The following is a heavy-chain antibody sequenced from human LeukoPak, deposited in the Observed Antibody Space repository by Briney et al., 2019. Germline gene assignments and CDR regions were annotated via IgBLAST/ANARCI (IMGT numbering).Heavy chain of an antibody. D-gene: IGHD3-22*01. V-gene: IGHV1-24*01. J-gene: IGHJ4*02. Sequence: SVKVTCKVSGYTLTELSMHWVRQAPGKGLGWMGSFDPEDGETIYAQKFQGRVTMTEDTSTDTAYMELSSLRSEDTAVYYCATTAGSGYYYYWGQGTLVTVSS. CDR1: GYTLTELS. CDR3: ATTAGSGYYYY. CDR2: FDPEDGET.